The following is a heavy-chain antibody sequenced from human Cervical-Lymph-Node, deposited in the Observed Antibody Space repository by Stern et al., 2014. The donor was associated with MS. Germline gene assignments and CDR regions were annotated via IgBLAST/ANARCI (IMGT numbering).Heavy chain of an antibody. Sequence: EVQLVESGTEVIKAGESLKISCKASGFSFSSYWIAWVRQLPGKGLEWMAMIFPGKSETKYSPSFQGQVTISADKSSNTAYLQWSSLKASDSAIYYCARQYSGYEWAYYFDFWGQGTQVTVSS. CDR2: IFPGKSET. V-gene: IGHV5-51*01. J-gene: IGHJ4*02. CDR3: ARQYSGYEWAYYFDF. D-gene: IGHD5-12*01. CDR1: GFSFSSYW.